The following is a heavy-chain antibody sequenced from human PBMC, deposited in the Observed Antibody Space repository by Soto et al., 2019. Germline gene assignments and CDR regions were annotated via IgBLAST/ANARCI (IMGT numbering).Heavy chain of an antibody. CDR2: IYSSGST. Sequence: SETLSLTCAVSGGSIISASYSWNRNRQSPGRGLEWIGHIYSSGSTYYNPSLKSRVSISVDTSNNQFSLKLTSVTAADTAVYFCAREDAARIERWFDAWGQGILVTVSS. J-gene: IGHJ5*02. D-gene: IGHD6-6*01. CDR1: GGSIISASYS. V-gene: IGHV4-31*11. CDR3: AREDAARIERWFDA.